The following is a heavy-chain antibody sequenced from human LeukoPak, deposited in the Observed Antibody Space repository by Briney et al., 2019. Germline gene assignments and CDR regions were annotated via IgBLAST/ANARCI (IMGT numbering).Heavy chain of an antibody. CDR3: ARDAYKGLYYFDY. V-gene: IGHV3-30*03. D-gene: IGHD5-24*01. J-gene: IGHJ4*02. CDR1: GFTFSSYH. CDR2: ISYDGTKK. Sequence: PGGSLRLSCAASGFTFSSYHMHWVRQAPGKGLEWVAVISYDGTKKNYADSLQGRVAISRDNAKNTLFLQMETLRPEDTAVYYCARDAYKGLYYFDYWGPGALVTVSS.